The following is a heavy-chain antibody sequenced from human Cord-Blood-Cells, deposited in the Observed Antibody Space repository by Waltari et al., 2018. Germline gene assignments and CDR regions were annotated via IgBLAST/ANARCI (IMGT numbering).Heavy chain of an antibody. CDR1: GYSFTSYW. D-gene: IGHD6-13*01. V-gene: IGHV5-51*03. Sequence: EVQLVQSGAEVKKPGESLKISCKGSGYSFTSYWIGWVRQMPGKGLEWMGIIDPGDSDARDSPSFQGQVTISADESISTAYLQWSSLKASDTAMYYCVSEIRVNDAVDIWGQGTIVTVSS. CDR3: VSEIRVNDAVDI. CDR2: IDPGDSDA. J-gene: IGHJ3*02.